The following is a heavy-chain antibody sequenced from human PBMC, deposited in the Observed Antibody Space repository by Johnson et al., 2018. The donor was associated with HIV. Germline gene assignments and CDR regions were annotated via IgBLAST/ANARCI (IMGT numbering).Heavy chain of an antibody. V-gene: IGHV3-30-3*01. CDR3: ARDRPHYYDSDAFDI. CDR2: ISYDGSNK. Sequence: QVQLVESGGGVVQPGRSLRLSCAASGFTFSSYAMHWVRQAPGKGLEWVAVISYDGSNKYYADSVKGRFTISRDNSKNTLYLQMNSLRAEDTAVYYCARDRPHYYDSDAFDIWGQGTMVTVSS. J-gene: IGHJ3*02. D-gene: IGHD3-22*01. CDR1: GFTFSSYA.